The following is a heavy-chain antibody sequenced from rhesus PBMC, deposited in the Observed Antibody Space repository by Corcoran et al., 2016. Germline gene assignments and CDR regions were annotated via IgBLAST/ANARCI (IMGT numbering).Heavy chain of an antibody. V-gene: IGHV4-173*01. Sequence: QLQLQESGPGLVKPSETLSLTCAVSGGSISSNWWSWIRPPPGKGLGRIGRISGSGGSTSYNPSLKSRVTISTDTSKNQLSLKLISVTAADTAVYYCARDDHGIGNSLDVWGRGVLVTVSS. J-gene: IGHJ5-2*02. D-gene: IGHD1-32*01. CDR2: ISGSGGST. CDR1: GGSISSNW. CDR3: ARDDHGIGNSLDV.